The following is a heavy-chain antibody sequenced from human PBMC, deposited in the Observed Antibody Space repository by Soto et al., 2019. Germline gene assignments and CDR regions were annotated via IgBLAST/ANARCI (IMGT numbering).Heavy chain of an antibody. CDR2: ISGSGGST. D-gene: IGHD6-19*01. J-gene: IGHJ4*02. CDR1: GFTFSSYA. CDR3: ASRSSVLYLDD. Sequence: EVQLLESGGGLVQPGVSLRLSCTASGFTFSSYAMNWVRQAPEKGLEWVSVISGSGGSTYYADSVKGRFTISRDNSKNTLYLQMNSLRGEDTAVYYCASRSSVLYLDDCGQGTLVTVSS. V-gene: IGHV3-23*01.